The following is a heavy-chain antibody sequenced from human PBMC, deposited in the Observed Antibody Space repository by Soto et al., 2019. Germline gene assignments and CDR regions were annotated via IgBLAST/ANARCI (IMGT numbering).Heavy chain of an antibody. CDR3: AKGVYIAVADSFDY. V-gene: IGHV3-9*01. CDR1: GFTFDDCA. Sequence: EVQLVESGGGVVQPGRSLRLSCAASGFTFDDCAMHWVRQAPGKGLEWVSGIRWNSGSIGYADSVQGRFTISRDNAKNSLYLQMNSLRAEDTVLYYCAKGVYIAVADSFDYWGQGTLVTVSS. J-gene: IGHJ4*02. CDR2: IRWNSGSI. D-gene: IGHD6-19*01.